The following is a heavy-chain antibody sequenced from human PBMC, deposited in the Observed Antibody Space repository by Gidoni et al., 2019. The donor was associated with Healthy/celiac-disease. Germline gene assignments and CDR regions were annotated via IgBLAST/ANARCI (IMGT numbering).Heavy chain of an antibody. Sequence: EVQLVESGGGLVKPGGSLRLSCAASGVTLRSYSRNWVRQAPGKGLEWGLSISSSSSNIYYADSVKGRFTISRDNAKNSLYLQMNSLRAEDTAVYYCARDDYSNSLYYYYGMDVWGQGTTVTVSS. CDR1: GVTLRSYS. CDR3: ARDDYSNSLYYYYGMDV. D-gene: IGHD4-4*01. V-gene: IGHV3-21*01. CDR2: ISSSSSNI. J-gene: IGHJ6*02.